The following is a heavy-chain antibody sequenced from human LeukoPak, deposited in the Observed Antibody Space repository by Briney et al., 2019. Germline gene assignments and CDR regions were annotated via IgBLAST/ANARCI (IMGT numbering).Heavy chain of an antibody. CDR1: GFTFSTYN. V-gene: IGHV3-48*02. CDR3: ARASSGSLHPTDY. Sequence: GGSLRLSCAASGFTFSTYNMNWVRQAPGKGLEWVSYISSSGSTKYYADSVKGRFTISRDNVKNSLFLQMNSLSDEDTAVYYCARASSGSLHPTDYWGQGTLVTVSS. J-gene: IGHJ4*02. CDR2: ISSSGSTK. D-gene: IGHD1-26*01.